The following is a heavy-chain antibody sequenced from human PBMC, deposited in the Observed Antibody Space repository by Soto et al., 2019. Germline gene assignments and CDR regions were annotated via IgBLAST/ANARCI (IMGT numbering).Heavy chain of an antibody. V-gene: IGHV3-15*07. J-gene: IGHJ6*02. CDR2: IKSKTDGGTT. CDR3: TTDPYYDSSGYYYEQGMDV. CDR1: GFTFSNAW. Sequence: EVQLVESGGGLVKPGGSLRLSCAASGFTFSNAWMNWVRQAPGKGLEWVGRIKSKTDGGTTDYAAPVKGRFTISRDDSKHTLYLQMNRLKTEDTAVYYCTTDPYYDSSGYYYEQGMDVWGQGTTVTVSS. D-gene: IGHD3-22*01.